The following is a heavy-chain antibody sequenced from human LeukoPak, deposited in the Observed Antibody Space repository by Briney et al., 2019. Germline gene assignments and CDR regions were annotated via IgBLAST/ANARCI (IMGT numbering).Heavy chain of an antibody. Sequence: GGSLRLSCAAYGLTFISYAMSWVRQAPGKGLEWVSAISGSGGGTFYADSVKGRFTISRDNSKNTLYLQMNSLRAEDTAVYYSAKDQSYYDNSGHPTEYWGQGTLVTVSS. D-gene: IGHD3-22*01. V-gene: IGHV3-23*01. CDR1: GLTFISYA. CDR2: ISGSGGGT. CDR3: AKDQSYYDNSGHPTEY. J-gene: IGHJ4*02.